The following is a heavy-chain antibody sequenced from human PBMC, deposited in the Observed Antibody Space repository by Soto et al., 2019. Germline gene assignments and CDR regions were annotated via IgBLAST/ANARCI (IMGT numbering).Heavy chain of an antibody. CDR1: GFTFSRHG. Sequence: QVQLVESGGGVVQPGTSLRLSCAASGFTFSRHGMHWVRQTPGKGLEWLAVILNDASGHWYADSVKGRFTISRDNCEKTVYLQMNGLRLEGTAMYYCARDDDYPGAGFDYWGQGTLVTVSS. CDR2: ILNDASGH. D-gene: IGHD4-17*01. V-gene: IGHV3-33*01. CDR3: ARDDDYPGAGFDY. J-gene: IGHJ4*02.